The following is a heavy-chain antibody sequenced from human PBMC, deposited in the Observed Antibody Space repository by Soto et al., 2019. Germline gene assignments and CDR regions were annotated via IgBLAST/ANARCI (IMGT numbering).Heavy chain of an antibody. CDR3: ECCVYGSGNYYTGPSAFDI. Sequence: QVQLEQSGAEVKKPGSSVKVSCKASGGTLSDHGVSWLRQAPGQGLEWVGGTIPVFDTAKYAQKFQGRVTLAADKSTNIANMELSSLSSEDTAFYYCECCVYGSGNYYTGPSAFDIWGQGTMVIVSS. V-gene: IGHV1-69*06. J-gene: IGHJ3*02. CDR2: TIPVFDTA. D-gene: IGHD3-10*01. CDR1: GGTLSDHG.